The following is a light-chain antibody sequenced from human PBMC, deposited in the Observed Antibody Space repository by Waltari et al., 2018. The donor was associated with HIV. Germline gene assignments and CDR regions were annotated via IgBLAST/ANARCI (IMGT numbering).Light chain of an antibody. CDR2: KDI. CDR1: AMPKKY. Sequence: SYELTQTPSVSVSPGQTATISCSRGAMPKKYSSWYAQKPGQAPVLIIYKDIERPSGIPERISGSRSGTGVTLTISDVQAEDEGDYYCQSTDHDGTWVFGGGTKLTV. J-gene: IGLJ3*02. V-gene: IGLV3-25*03. CDR3: QSTDHDGTWV.